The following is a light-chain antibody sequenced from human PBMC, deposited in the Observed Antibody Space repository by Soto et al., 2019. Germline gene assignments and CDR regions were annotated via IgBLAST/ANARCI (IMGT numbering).Light chain of an antibody. V-gene: IGLV2-14*01. J-gene: IGLJ1*01. CDR1: SSDVGGYNY. CDR3: SSYTSSSTLVV. Sequence: QSALTQPASVSGSPGQSITISCTGTSSDVGGYNYVSWYQQHPGKAPKLMIYEVSNRPSGVSNRFSGSKSGNTASLTISGXXXXXXXXXXCSSYTSSSTLVVFGTGTKLTV. CDR2: EVS.